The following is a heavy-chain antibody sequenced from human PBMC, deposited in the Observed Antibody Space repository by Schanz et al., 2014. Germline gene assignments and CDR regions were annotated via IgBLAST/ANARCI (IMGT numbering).Heavy chain of an antibody. CDR3: ARPPHDSSGYYPFDY. J-gene: IGHJ4*02. D-gene: IGHD3-22*01. V-gene: IGHV3-21*04. CDR1: GFTFENYA. Sequence: VQLVDSGGGLVKPGGSLRLSCAASGFTFENYALTWVRQVPGKGLEWVSSISSRSSHIYYADSVKGRFTVSRDNAKNAVYLQMNSLRAEDTAVYYCARPPHDSSGYYPFDYWGQGTLVTVSS. CDR2: ISSRSSHI.